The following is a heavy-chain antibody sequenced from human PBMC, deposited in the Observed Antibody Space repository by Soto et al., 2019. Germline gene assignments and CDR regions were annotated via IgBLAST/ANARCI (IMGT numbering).Heavy chain of an antibody. V-gene: IGHV1-3*01. J-gene: IGHJ4*01. Sequence: ASVKVSCKTFGYTFTNYVIHWVRQAPGQGLEWMGWINAGTGNTKYSQKLQDRLTISRDTSAATAYLDLSRLASADTAVYYCARGRASWYWDFWGHGTLVTVSS. CDR1: GYTFTNYV. CDR3: ARGRASWYWDF. D-gene: IGHD2-8*02. CDR2: INAGTGNT.